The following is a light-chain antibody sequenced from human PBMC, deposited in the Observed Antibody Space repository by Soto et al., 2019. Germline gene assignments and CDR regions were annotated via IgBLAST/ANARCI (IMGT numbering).Light chain of an antibody. CDR3: QQYYSTPPT. CDR1: QSVLYSSNNKNY. CDR2: WAS. J-gene: IGKJ4*01. Sequence: DIVMTQSPDSLAVSLGERATINCKSSQSVLYSSNNKNYLAWYQQKPRQPPNLLLSWASTRESGVPDRFSGSGSVTDFTLTISSLQAEDVAVYYCQQYYSTPPTFGGGTKVEIK. V-gene: IGKV4-1*01.